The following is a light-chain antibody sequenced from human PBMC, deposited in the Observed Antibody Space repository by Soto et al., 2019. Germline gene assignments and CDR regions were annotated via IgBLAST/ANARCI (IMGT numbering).Light chain of an antibody. V-gene: IGLV6-57*02. Sequence: NFMLTQPHSVSGSPGKTVTISCSGSGGSIASNYVQWYRQRPGGAPATIIYEYNQRPSGVPDRFSGSIDTSSNSASLTISGLKTEDEADYYCQSTDTDDRVVFGGGTQLTVL. CDR1: GGSIASNY. J-gene: IGLJ2*01. CDR3: QSTDTDDRVV. CDR2: EYN.